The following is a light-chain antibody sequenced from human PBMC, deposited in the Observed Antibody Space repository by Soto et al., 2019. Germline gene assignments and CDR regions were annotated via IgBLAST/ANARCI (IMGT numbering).Light chain of an antibody. V-gene: IGLV2-14*01. CDR1: SNDIGNYNY. J-gene: IGLJ1*01. CDR3: TSYTTISTLYV. CDR2: EVG. Sequence: QSVLTQPASVSGSPGQSITISCTGTSNDIGNYNYVSWYQQHPGKAPKVMIYEVGNRPSGISNRFSGSKSGNTASLTISGLQAEDDADYYCTSYTTISTLYVFGSGTKVTVL.